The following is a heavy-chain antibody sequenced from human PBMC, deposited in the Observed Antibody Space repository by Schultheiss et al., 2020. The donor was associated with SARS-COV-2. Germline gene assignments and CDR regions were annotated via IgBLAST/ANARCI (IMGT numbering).Heavy chain of an antibody. D-gene: IGHD2-8*01. V-gene: IGHV4-59*01. CDR1: GGSFSGYY. J-gene: IGHJ4*02. CDR2: IYYSGST. Sequence: SETLSLTCAVYGGSFSGYYWGWIRQPPGKGLEWIGYIYYSGSTNYSPSLKSRVTISVDTSKNQFSLKLSSVTAADTAVYYCARESCTSGVCYIDYWGQGTLVTVSS. CDR3: ARESCTSGVCYIDY.